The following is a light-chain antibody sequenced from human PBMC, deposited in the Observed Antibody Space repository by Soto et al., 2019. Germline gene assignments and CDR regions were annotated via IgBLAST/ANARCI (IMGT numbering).Light chain of an antibody. Sequence: EIVLTQSPDTLSLSTGERATLSCRASQGVSSRYLAWYQQKPGQVPRLLIYDASSRATGIPDRFSGSGSGTDFTLTISSLQPDDFATYYCQHYNSYSEAFGQGTKVDIK. CDR2: DAS. V-gene: IGKV3-20*01. CDR3: QHYNSYSEA. CDR1: QGVSSRY. J-gene: IGKJ1*01.